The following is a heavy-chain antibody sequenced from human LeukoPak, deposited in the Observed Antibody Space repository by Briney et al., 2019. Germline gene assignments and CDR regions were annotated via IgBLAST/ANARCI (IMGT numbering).Heavy chain of an antibody. CDR3: ARHPRIPRERRHYYYYMDV. CDR2: IYPTDSDT. Sequence: GESLKISCKGSGYSFTNQWIGWVRQMPGKGLEWMGIIYPTDSDTRYRPSFQGQVTISVDKSITTAYLQWSSLKASDTAMYYCARHPRIPRERRHYYYYMDVWGKGTTVTVSS. V-gene: IGHV5-51*01. J-gene: IGHJ6*03. CDR1: GYSFTNQW. D-gene: IGHD1-1*01.